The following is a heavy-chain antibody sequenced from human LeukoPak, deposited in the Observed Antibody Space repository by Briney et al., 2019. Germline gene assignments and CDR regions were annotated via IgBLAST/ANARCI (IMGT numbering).Heavy chain of an antibody. CDR3: ARSRRVGNGEYPDY. D-gene: IGHD3-10*01. Sequence: ASVKVSCKASGYTFTDYSMHWVRQAPGQGLEWMGWINPNSGGTDYAQKFQGRVTMTRDTSINTAYMELRSLRSDDTAVYYCARSRRVGNGEYPDYWGQGTLVTVSS. V-gene: IGHV1-2*02. CDR2: INPNSGGT. J-gene: IGHJ4*02. CDR1: GYTFTDYS.